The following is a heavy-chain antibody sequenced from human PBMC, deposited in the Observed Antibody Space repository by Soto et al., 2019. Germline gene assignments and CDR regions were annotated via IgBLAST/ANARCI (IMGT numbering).Heavy chain of an antibody. J-gene: IGHJ5*02. D-gene: IGHD3-9*01. Sequence: SEALSLTCTVSGGSINSRGYYWTWIRQHPGKGLEWIGNIYYRGSIHFNPSLKSRLTMLVDTSENQFSLKLTSVTAADTAVYYCARQSESTGYFYGWFDPWGQGILVTVSS. CDR2: IYYRGSI. CDR1: GGSINSRGYY. V-gene: IGHV4-31*03. CDR3: ARQSESTGYFYGWFDP.